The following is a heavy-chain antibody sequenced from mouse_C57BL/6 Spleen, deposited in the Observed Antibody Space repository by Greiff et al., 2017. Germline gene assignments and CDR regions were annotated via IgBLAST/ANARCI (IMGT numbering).Heavy chain of an antibody. CDR3: ARNPSRTGRDAMDY. D-gene: IGHD4-1*01. Sequence: QVQLQQPGAELVKPGASVKLSCKASGYTFTSYWMHWVTQRPGQGLEWIGMIHPNSGSTNYNEKFKSKATLTVDKSSSTAYMQLSSLTSEDSAVYYCARNPSRTGRDAMDYWGQGTSVTVSS. CDR1: GYTFTSYW. CDR2: IHPNSGST. V-gene: IGHV1-64*01. J-gene: IGHJ4*01.